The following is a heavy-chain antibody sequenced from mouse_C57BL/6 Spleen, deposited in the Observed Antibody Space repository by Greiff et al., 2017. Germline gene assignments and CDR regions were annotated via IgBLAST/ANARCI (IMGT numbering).Heavy chain of an antibody. CDR1: GYTFTDYY. CDR3: ARWEDSSYAMDY. D-gene: IGHD2-12*01. V-gene: IGHV1-26*01. J-gene: IGHJ4*01. CDR2: INPNNGGT. Sequence: EVQLQQSGPELVKPGASVKISCKASGYTFTDYYMNWVKQSHGKSLEWIGDINPNNGGTSYNQKFKGKATLTVDKSYSTAYMELRSLTSEDSAVYYCARWEDSSYAMDYWGQGTSVTVSS.